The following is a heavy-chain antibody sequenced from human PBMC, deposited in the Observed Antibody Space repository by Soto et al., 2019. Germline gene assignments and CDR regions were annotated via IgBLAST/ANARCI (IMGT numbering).Heavy chain of an antibody. CDR1: GYTFTGYY. J-gene: IGHJ6*02. CDR2: INPNSGDT. V-gene: IGHV1-2*04. CDR3: ARDKRKLSAGYYYYYGMDV. Sequence: ASVKVSCKASGYTFTGYYMHWVRQAPGQGLEWMGWINPNSGDTNYAQKFQGWVTMTRDTSISTAYMELSRLRSEDTAVYYCARDKRKLSAGYYYYYGMDVWGPGTTVSVSS.